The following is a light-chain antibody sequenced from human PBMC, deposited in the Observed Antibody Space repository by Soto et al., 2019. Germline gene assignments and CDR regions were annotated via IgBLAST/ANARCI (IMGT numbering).Light chain of an antibody. CDR1: SSDVGGYNY. CDR3: CSYAGTYTL. J-gene: IGLJ2*01. Sequence: QSALTQPRSVSGSPGQSVTISCTGTSSDVGGYNYVSWYQQHPGKAPKLMIYDVSKRPSGVPDRFSGSKSGNTASLTISGLQADDEADYYCCSYAGTYTLFGGGTQLTVL. CDR2: DVS. V-gene: IGLV2-11*01.